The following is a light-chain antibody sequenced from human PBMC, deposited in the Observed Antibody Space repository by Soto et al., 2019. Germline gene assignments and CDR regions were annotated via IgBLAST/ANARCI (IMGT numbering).Light chain of an antibody. V-gene: IGLV2-14*01. J-gene: IGLJ1*01. CDR3: SSYSSGSTLVV. CDR1: SSDIGTYNY. Sequence: QSALTQPASVSGSPGQSITISCTGTSSDIGTYNYVSWYQQQPGKAPKLIIYRVFNRPSGVSSRFSGSKSGNTASLTISGLQAEDEADYYCSSYSSGSTLVVFGTGTKVT. CDR2: RVF.